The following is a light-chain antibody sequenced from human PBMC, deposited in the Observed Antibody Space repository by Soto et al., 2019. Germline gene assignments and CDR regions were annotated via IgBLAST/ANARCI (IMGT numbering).Light chain of an antibody. V-gene: IGLV2-14*01. CDR1: TRAVGVYNY. J-gene: IGLJ1*01. Sequence: QSALTQPASVSGSPGQSITSPSPGTTRAVGVYNYVSWYHQHPGKAPKLMIYVVSYRPSGVSNRFSGSKSGNTASLTISGLQAEDEADYYCSSYTSSSKWVFGTGTKLTVL. CDR2: VVS. CDR3: SSYTSSSKWV.